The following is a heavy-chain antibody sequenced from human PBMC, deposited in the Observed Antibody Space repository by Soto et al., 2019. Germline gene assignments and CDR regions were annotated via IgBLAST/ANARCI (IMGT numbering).Heavy chain of an antibody. CDR1: GYSFTSYW. CDR2: IDPSDSYT. Sequence: GESLKISCKGSGYSFTSYWISWVRQMPGKGLEWMGRIDPSDSYTNYSPSFQGHVTISADKSASTAYLQWSSLKASDTAMYYCARSIVVVTASGYYYGMDVWGQGTTVTVSS. V-gene: IGHV5-10-1*01. D-gene: IGHD2-21*02. CDR3: ARSIVVVTASGYYYGMDV. J-gene: IGHJ6*02.